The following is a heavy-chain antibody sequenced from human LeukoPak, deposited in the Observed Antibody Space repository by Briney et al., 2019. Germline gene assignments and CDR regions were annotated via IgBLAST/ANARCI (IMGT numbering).Heavy chain of an antibody. D-gene: IGHD3-10*01. CDR3: ARGRYGSGSFPLDAFDI. CDR1: GFTFSSYA. J-gene: IGHJ3*02. V-gene: IGHV3-23*01. CDR2: ISGSGGST. Sequence: GGSLRLSCAASGFTFSSYAMSWVRQAPGKGLEWVSAISGSGGSTYYADSVKGRFTISRDNSKNTLYLQMNSLRAEDTAVYYCARGRYGSGSFPLDAFDIWGQGTMVTVSS.